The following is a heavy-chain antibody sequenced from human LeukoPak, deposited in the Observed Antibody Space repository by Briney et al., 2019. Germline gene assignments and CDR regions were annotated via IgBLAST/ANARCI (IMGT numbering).Heavy chain of an antibody. Sequence: ASVKVSCKASGYTFTSYYMHWVRQAPGQGLEWMGIINPSGGSTSYAQKLQGRVTVTTDTSTSIAYMELRSLRSDDTAVYYCARGVGIYRPYYMDVWGKGTTVTISS. D-gene: IGHD5-12*01. V-gene: IGHV1-46*01. J-gene: IGHJ6*03. CDR2: INPSGGST. CDR1: GYTFTSYY. CDR3: ARGVGIYRPYYMDV.